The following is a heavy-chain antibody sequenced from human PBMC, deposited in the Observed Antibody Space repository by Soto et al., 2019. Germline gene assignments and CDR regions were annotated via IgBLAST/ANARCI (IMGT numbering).Heavy chain of an antibody. V-gene: IGHV3-21*01. D-gene: IGHD1-20*01. CDR2: ISSSSSYI. Sequence: PGGSLRLSCAASVFTFSSYSMNWVRQAPGKGLEWVSSISSSSSYIYYADSVKGRFTISRDNAKNSLYLQMNSLRAEDTAVYYCARDLGITGTRGVDVWGKGTTVTVSS. CDR3: ARDLGITGTRGVDV. J-gene: IGHJ6*04. CDR1: VFTFSSYS.